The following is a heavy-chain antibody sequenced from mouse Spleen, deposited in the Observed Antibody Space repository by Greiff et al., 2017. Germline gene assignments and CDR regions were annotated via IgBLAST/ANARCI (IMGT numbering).Heavy chain of an antibody. D-gene: IGHD1-1*01. CDR3: PRSSFYWYFDV. J-gene: IGHJ1*01. Sequence: QVQLKQSGPELVKPGASVKISCKASGYSFTSYYIHWVKQRPGQGLEWIGWIYPGSGNTKYNEKFKGKATLTADTSSSTAYMQLSSLTSEDSAVYYCPRSSFYWYFDVWGAGTTVTVSS. V-gene: IGHV1-66*01. CDR1: GYSFTSYY. CDR2: IYPGSGNT.